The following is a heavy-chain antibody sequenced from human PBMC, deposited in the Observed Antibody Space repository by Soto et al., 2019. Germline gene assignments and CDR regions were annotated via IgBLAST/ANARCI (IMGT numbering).Heavy chain of an antibody. CDR3: ARGVRSGGYPYYYAMDV. CDR2: INSDGSTT. J-gene: IGHJ6*02. Sequence: EVQLVESGGGLVQPGGSLRLSCAASGFTFNMSWMHWVRQAPGKGLVWVSRINSDGSTTYHADSVTGRFTISRDNAKNTLYLEMNSLSVEDTAVYHCARGVRSGGYPYYYAMDVWGQGTTVTVSS. CDR1: GFTFNMSW. D-gene: IGHD6-19*01. V-gene: IGHV3-74*01.